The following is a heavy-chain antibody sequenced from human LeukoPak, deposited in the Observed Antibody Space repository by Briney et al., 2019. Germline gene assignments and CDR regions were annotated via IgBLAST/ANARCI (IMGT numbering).Heavy chain of an antibody. CDR1: GFTFSTYG. J-gene: IGHJ5*02. Sequence: RGSLRLSCAASGFTFSTYGMHWVRQAPGKGLEWVAFIWNDGSNKYYGESVKGRFTISRDNSKNTLYLQMNSLRVEDSAVYYCARDLMYTNTWRFDPWGQGTQVTVSS. CDR2: IWNDGSNK. V-gene: IGHV3-30*02. CDR3: ARDLMYTNTWRFDP. D-gene: IGHD6-13*01.